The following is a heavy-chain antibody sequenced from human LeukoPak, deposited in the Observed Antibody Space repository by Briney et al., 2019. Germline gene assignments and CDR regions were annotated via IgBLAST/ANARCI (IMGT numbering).Heavy chain of an antibody. D-gene: IGHD2-21*02. CDR1: GFTFSSYG. J-gene: IGHJ3*02. V-gene: IGHV3-30*02. CDR3: ARVTTAIPDAFDI. Sequence: GGSLRLSCAASGFTFSSYGMRWVRQASGKGLEWVAFIRYDGSNKYYADSVKGRFTISRDNSKNTLYLQMDNLRAEDTAVYYCARVTTAIPDAFDIWGQGTMVTVSS. CDR2: IRYDGSNK.